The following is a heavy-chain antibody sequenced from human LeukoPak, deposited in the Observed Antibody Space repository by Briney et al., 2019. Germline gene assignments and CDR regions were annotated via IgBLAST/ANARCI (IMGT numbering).Heavy chain of an antibody. CDR1: GFIFSSYA. V-gene: IGHV3-30-3*01. Sequence: GGSLRLSCAASGFIFSSYAMHWVRQAPGKGLEWVAIISYDGSNKYYADSVKGRFTISRDNSKNTMYLQMNSLRAEDTAVYYCARDYGSSGGFDYWGQGTLVTVSS. D-gene: IGHD6-6*01. CDR3: ARDYGSSGGFDY. CDR2: ISYDGSNK. J-gene: IGHJ4*02.